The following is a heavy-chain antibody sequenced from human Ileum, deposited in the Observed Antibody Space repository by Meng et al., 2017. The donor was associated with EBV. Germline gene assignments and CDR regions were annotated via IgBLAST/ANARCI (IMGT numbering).Heavy chain of an antibody. CDR3: GRDQGRELINH. V-gene: IGHV4-4*02. J-gene: IGHJ4*02. CDR1: GYSIGSDIW. Sequence: VQLQEAAPGLWKPSGTLSLTCTGSGYSIGSDIWWSWVRQPPGKGLEWIGEVYHRGDTNYNPSLKSRVDISVDKSKNQFYLSLFSVTAADTAMYYCGRDQGRELINHWGQGTLVTVSS. CDR2: VYHRGDT. D-gene: IGHD1-7*01.